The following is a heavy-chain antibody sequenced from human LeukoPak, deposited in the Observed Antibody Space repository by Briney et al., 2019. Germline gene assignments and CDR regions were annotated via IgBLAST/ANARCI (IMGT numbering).Heavy chain of an antibody. V-gene: IGHV4-59*01. CDR2: IFYSGST. CDR3: ARGTYYYYDSSGYLFWFDP. D-gene: IGHD3-22*01. CDR1: GASISSYY. Sequence: SETLSLTCTVSGASISSYYWNWIRQPPGKGLGWIGHIFYSGSTISNPSLKSRVTISVDTSKNQFSLKLSSVTAADTAVYYCARGTYYYYDSSGYLFWFDPWGPGTLVTVSS. J-gene: IGHJ5*02.